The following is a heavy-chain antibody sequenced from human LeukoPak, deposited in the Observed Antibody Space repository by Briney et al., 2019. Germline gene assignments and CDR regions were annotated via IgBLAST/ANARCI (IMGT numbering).Heavy chain of an antibody. J-gene: IGHJ3*02. D-gene: IGHD4-11*01. CDR3: AKDVNDYQGAFDI. CDR1: TFTFTTYV. V-gene: IGHV3-23*01. Sequence: GGSLRLSCAASTFTFTTYVMGWVRQAPGKGLEWVSVISASGDRTYYADSVKGRFTISRDNSKNTLYLQMDSLRAEDTAIYYCAKDVNDYQGAFDIWGQGTMVTVSS. CDR2: ISASGDRT.